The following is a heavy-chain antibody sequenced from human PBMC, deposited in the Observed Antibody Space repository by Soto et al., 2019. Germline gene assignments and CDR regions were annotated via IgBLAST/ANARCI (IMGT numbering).Heavy chain of an antibody. CDR3: ARRSRPIVVVPAATSYYYYGMDV. V-gene: IGHV1-24*01. CDR2: FDPEDGET. CDR1: GYTLTELS. Sequence: RASVKVSCKVSGYTLTELSMHWVRQAPGKGLEWMGGFDPEDGETIYAQKFQGRVTMTEDTSTDTAYMELSSLRSEDTAVYYCARRSRPIVVVPAATSYYYYGMDVWGQGTTVTVSS. J-gene: IGHJ6*02. D-gene: IGHD2-2*01.